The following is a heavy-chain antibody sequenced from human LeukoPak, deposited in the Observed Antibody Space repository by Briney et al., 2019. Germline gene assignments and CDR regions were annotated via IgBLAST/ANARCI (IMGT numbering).Heavy chain of an antibody. D-gene: IGHD6-19*01. Sequence: SETLSLTCTVSGGSISSGSYYWSWIRQPGGKGLEWIGRIYTSGSTNYNPSLKSRVTISVNTAKKQFSLKLSSVTAADTAVYYCVREGRAVAGTLIFDYWGQGTLVTVSS. CDR3: VREGRAVAGTLIFDY. CDR1: GGSISSGSYY. CDR2: IYTSGST. V-gene: IGHV4-61*02. J-gene: IGHJ4*02.